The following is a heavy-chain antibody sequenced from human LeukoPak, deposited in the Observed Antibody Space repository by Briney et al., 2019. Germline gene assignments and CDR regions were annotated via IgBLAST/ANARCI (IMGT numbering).Heavy chain of an antibody. CDR2: ISSSGSTI. Sequence: GVSLRLFCAVSGFTFSDYYMSCMPQAPGKGLECGSYISSSGSTIYQADSVKGRFTISRDNAKNSLYLQMNSLRAEDTAMYYCARDRYGSGSYYNWYFDLWGRGTLVTVSS. CDR1: GFTFSDYY. J-gene: IGHJ2*01. D-gene: IGHD3-10*01. V-gene: IGHV3-11*01. CDR3: ARDRYGSGSYYNWYFDL.